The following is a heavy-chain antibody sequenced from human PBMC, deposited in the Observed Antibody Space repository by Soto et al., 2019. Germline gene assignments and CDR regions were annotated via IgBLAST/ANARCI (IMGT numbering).Heavy chain of an antibody. Sequence: VQLVESGGGVVQPGRSLRLSCAASGFTFSSYGMHWVRQAPGKGLEWVAVISYDGSNSDAADSVKGRLTISRDNSKNTLYLQMNSLRVEDTAVYYCAKDSVVYGSGSSPDSWGLGALVTVSS. D-gene: IGHD3-10*01. J-gene: IGHJ4*02. CDR2: ISYDGSNS. CDR3: AKDSVVYGSGSSPDS. V-gene: IGHV3-30*18. CDR1: GFTFSSYG.